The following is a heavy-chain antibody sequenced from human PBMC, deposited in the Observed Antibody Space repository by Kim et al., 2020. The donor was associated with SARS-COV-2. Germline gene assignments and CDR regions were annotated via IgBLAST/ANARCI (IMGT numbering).Heavy chain of an antibody. D-gene: IGHD3-9*01. CDR1: GGSISRYY. CDR3: ARALPAQNYDILTGYYTGSYYYYGMDV. V-gene: IGHV4-59*13. Sequence: SETLSLTCTVSGGSISRYYWSWIRQPPGKGLEWIGYIYYSGSTNYNPSLKSRVTISVDTSKNQFSLKLSSVTAAATAVYYCARALPAQNYDILTGYYTGSYYYYGMDVWGQGTTVTVSS. CDR2: IYYSGST. J-gene: IGHJ6*02.